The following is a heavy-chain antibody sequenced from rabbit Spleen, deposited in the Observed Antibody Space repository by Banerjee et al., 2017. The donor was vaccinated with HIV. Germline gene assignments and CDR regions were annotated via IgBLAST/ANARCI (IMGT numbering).Heavy chain of an antibody. CDR2: IYSGSSGST. J-gene: IGHJ4*01. V-gene: IGHV1S45*01. Sequence: QEQLEESGGDLVKPEGSLTLTCTASGFTISSSYWICWVRQAPGKGLEWIACIYSGSSGSTYYASWAKGRFTISKTSSTTVTLQMTSLTAADTATYFCARGSAAMTMVITGFCFNLWGPGTLVTVS. CDR1: GFTISSSYW. CDR3: ARGSAAMTMVITGFCFNL. D-gene: IGHD2-1*01.